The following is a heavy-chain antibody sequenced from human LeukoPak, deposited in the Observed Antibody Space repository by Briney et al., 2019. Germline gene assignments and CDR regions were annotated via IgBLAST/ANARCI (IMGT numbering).Heavy chain of an antibody. V-gene: IGHV3-30*03. Sequence: GGSLRLSCAASGFTFSSYGMHWVRQAPGKGLEWVAAISYAGSNKYYPDSVRGRFTISRDNAKNSLYLQMNSLRAEDTAVYYCTREDHSNYNYWGQGTLVTVSS. CDR3: TREDHSNYNY. CDR1: GFTFSSYG. CDR2: ISYAGSNK. D-gene: IGHD4-11*01. J-gene: IGHJ4*02.